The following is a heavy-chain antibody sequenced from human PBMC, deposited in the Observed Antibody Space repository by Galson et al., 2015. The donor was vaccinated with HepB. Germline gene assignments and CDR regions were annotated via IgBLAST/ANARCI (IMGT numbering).Heavy chain of an antibody. J-gene: IGHJ2*01. CDR3: AKSTVTTLWGFWYFDL. CDR2: ISPYNGNT. Sequence: SVKVSCKASGYSFINFGISWVRRAPGQGLEWLGWISPYNGNTNFAQKFQDRVTLTTDTSTNTAYMELRSLRSDDTAVYYCAKSTVTTLWGFWYFDLWGRGSLLTVSS. V-gene: IGHV1-18*01. CDR1: GYSFINFG. D-gene: IGHD4-17*01.